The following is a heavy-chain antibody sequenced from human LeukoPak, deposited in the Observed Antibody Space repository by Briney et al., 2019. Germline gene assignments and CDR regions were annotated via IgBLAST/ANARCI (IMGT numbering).Heavy chain of an antibody. V-gene: IGHV3-33*01. CDR1: GFTFSSYG. CDR3: ARDSGCSSTSCYYFDY. D-gene: IGHD2-2*01. J-gene: IGHJ4*02. Sequence: QSGGSLRVSCAASGFTFSSYGMHWVRQAPGKGLEWVAVIWYDGSNKYYADSVKGRFTISRDNSKNTLYLQMNSLRAEDTAVYYCARDSGCSSTSCYYFDYWGQGALVTVSS. CDR2: IWYDGSNK.